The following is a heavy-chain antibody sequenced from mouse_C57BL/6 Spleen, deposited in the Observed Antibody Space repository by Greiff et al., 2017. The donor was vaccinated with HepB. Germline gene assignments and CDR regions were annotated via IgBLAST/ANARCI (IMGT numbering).Heavy chain of an antibody. CDR2: IHPNSGST. D-gene: IGHD1-1*01. Sequence: QVQLQQPGAELVKPGASVKLSCKASGYTFTSYWMHWVKQRPGQGLEWIGMIHPNSGSTNYNEKFKSKATLTVDKSSSTAYMQLSSLTSEDSAVYYCARAGYYGSSYDYAMDYWGQGTSVTVPS. J-gene: IGHJ4*01. CDR3: ARAGYYGSSYDYAMDY. CDR1: GYTFTSYW. V-gene: IGHV1-64*01.